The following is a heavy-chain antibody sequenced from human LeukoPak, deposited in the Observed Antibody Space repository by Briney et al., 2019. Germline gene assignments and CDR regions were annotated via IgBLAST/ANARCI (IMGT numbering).Heavy chain of an antibody. J-gene: IGHJ4*02. V-gene: IGHV3-23*01. CDR1: GLTSSSYA. CDR3: AKHLGYSSSHMDY. CDR2: ISGSGVST. D-gene: IGHD6-13*01. Sequence: GGSLRLSCAASGLTSSSYAMSWVRQAPGKGLEWVSAISGSGVSTYYADSVKGRFTISRDNSKNTLYLQMNSLRDEDTAVYYCAKHLGYSSSHMDYWGQGTLVTVSS.